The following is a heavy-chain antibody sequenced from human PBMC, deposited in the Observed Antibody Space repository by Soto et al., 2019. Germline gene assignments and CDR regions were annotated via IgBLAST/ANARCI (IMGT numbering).Heavy chain of an antibody. CDR1: GGSITSSSYY. J-gene: IGHJ5*02. D-gene: IGHD1-26*01. CDR2: IYYSGST. Sequence: SETLSLTCTVSGGSITSSSYYWGWIRQPPGKGLEWIGSIYYSGSTYYNPSLKSRATISVDTSKNQFSLKLSSVTAADTAVYYCATQEVGGSYVYTFDPWGQGTLVTVSS. CDR3: ATQEVGGSYVYTFDP. V-gene: IGHV4-39*01.